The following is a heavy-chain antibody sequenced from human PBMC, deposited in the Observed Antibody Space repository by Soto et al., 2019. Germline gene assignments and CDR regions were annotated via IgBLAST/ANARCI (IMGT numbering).Heavy chain of an antibody. D-gene: IGHD5-18*01. V-gene: IGHV1-3*05. CDR2: INAGNGNT. CDR1: GYTFTSYA. J-gene: IGHJ6*02. Sequence: QVQLVQSGAEEKKPGASVKVSCKASGYTFTSYAMHWVRQAPGQRLEWMGWINAGNGNTKYSQKFQGRVTITRDTSASIAYMELSSLRSEDTAVYYCARDLDTAMARVPLNYYYGMDVWGQGTTVTVSS. CDR3: ARDLDTAMARVPLNYYYGMDV.